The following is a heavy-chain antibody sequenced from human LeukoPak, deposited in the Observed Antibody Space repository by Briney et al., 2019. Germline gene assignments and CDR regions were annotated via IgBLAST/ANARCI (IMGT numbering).Heavy chain of an antibody. V-gene: IGHV4-59*08. CDR2: IYYSGST. J-gene: IGHJ3*02. CDR3: AIPNYYYDSSGYPHDAFDI. D-gene: IGHD3-22*01. Sequence: SETLSLTCTVSGGSISSYYWSWIRQPPGKGLEWIGYIYYSGSTNYIPSLKSRVTISVDTSKNQFSLKLSSVTAADTAVYYCAIPNYYYDSSGYPHDAFDIWGQGTMVTVSS. CDR1: GGSISSYY.